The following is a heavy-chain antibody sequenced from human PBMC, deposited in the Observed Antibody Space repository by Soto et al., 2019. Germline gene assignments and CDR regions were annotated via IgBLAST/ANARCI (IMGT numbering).Heavy chain of an antibody. J-gene: IGHJ1*01. Sequence: PGGSLRLSCAASGYTFSSYWMHWVRQAPGKGLVWVSRINSDGSSTSYADSVKGRFTISRDNAKNTLYLQMNSLRAEDTAVYCCWRDGIESRQLEYLEHWGPGTLVTVSS. D-gene: IGHD5-18*01. CDR1: GYTFSSYW. CDR2: INSDGSST. V-gene: IGHV3-74*01. CDR3: WRDGIESRQLEYLEH.